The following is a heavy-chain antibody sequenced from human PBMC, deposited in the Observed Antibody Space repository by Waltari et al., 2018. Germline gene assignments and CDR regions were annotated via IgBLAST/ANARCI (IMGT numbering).Heavy chain of an antibody. Sequence: CAASGFTFSSYWMSWVRQAPGKGLEWVANIKQDGSEKYYVDSVKGRFTISRDNAKNSLYLQMNSLRAEDTAVYYCASRQRVGDFDYWGQGTLVTVSS. D-gene: IGHD1-26*01. CDR1: GFTFSSYW. CDR2: IKQDGSEK. J-gene: IGHJ4*02. CDR3: ASRQRVGDFDY. V-gene: IGHV3-7*01.